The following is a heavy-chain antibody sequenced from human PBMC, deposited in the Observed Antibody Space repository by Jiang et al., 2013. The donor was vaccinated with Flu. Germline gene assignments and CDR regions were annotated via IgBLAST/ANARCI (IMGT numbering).Heavy chain of an antibody. Sequence: GSGLVKPSETLSLTCTVSGGSISSSSYYWGWIRQPPGKGLEWIGSIYYSGSTYYNPSLKSRVTISVDTSKNQFSLKLSSVTAADTAVYYCARLEEDVVAYLRVGYHTGGHWFDPWGQGTLVTVSS. CDR3: ARLEEDVVAYLRVGYHTGGHWFDP. CDR1: GGSISSSSYY. CDR2: IYYSGST. D-gene: IGHD2-15*01. J-gene: IGHJ5*02. V-gene: IGHV4-39*01.